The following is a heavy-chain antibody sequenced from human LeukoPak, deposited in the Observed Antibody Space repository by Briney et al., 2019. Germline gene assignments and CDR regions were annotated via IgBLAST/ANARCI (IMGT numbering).Heavy chain of an antibody. Sequence: GRSLRLSCAVSVFTFSSYGMHWVRQAPGKGLEWVAVIWYDGSNKYYADSVKGRFTISRDNSKNTLYLQMNSLRAEDTAVYYCARAAGSGWRDAFDIWGQGTMVTVSS. CDR2: IWYDGSNK. J-gene: IGHJ3*02. D-gene: IGHD6-19*01. CDR1: VFTFSSYG. V-gene: IGHV3-33*01. CDR3: ARAAGSGWRDAFDI.